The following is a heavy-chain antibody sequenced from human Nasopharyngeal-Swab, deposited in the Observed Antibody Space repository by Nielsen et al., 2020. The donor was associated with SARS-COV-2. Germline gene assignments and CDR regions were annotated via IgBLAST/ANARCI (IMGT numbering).Heavy chain of an antibody. V-gene: IGHV4-59*11. CDR1: RVSITSQY. Sequence: LETLSLTCTVSRVSITSQYWSWIRQPPGQGLEWIGYICHNSGTSYNPSLKSRVTMFMDTSKNQFSLRLRSVTAADTAVYYCAKEGATGWFDPWGQGTLVTVSS. CDR2: ICHNSGT. CDR3: AKEGATGWFDP. J-gene: IGHJ5*02.